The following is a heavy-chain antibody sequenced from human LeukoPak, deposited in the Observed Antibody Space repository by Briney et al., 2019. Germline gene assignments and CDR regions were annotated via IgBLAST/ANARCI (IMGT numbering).Heavy chain of an antibody. J-gene: IGHJ4*02. D-gene: IGHD3-22*01. Sequence: ASVKVSCKASGYTFTGYYMHWVRQAPGQGLEWMGWINPNSGGTNYAQKFQGRVTMTRDTSISTAYMELSSLRSEDTAVYYCATPARTGRYYASSGYYFDYWGQGTLVTVSS. V-gene: IGHV1-2*02. CDR2: INPNSGGT. CDR1: GYTFTGYY. CDR3: ATPARTGRYYASSGYYFDY.